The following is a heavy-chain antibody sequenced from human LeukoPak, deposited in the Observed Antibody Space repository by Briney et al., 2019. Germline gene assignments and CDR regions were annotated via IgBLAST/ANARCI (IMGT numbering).Heavy chain of an antibody. D-gene: IGHD1-1*01. J-gene: IGHJ4*02. CDR1: GYTFTSYY. V-gene: IGHV1-2*02. Sequence: GASVKVSCKASGYTFTSYYMHWVRQAPGQGLEWMGWINPNSGGTNYAQKFQGRVTMTRDTSISTAYMELSRLRSDDTAVYYCARDPDAGGTTFDYWGQETLVTVSS. CDR2: INPNSGGT. CDR3: ARDPDAGGTTFDY.